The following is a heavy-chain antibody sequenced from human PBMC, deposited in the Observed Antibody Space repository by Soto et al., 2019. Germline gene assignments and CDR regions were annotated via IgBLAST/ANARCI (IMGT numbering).Heavy chain of an antibody. CDR3: ARDYYGMDV. CDR1: GGSISSGGYS. V-gene: IGHV4-30-2*06. CDR2: TYQSGSA. J-gene: IGHJ6*02. Sequence: SETLSLTCTVSGGSISSGGYSWTWIRQSPGKGLEWIGYTYQSGSAYYNPSLKSRVTISVDRSKNQFHLNLTSVTAADTAVYYCARDYYGMDVWGQGTTVTVAS.